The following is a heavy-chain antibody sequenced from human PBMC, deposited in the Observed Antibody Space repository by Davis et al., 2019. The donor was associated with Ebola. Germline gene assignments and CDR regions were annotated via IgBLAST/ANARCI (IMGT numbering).Heavy chain of an antibody. CDR3: AREGSMVRGVIIDHYYGMDV. Sequence: GGSLRLSCAASGFTFSSYEMNWVRQAPGKGLEWVSYISSSGSTIYYADSVKGRFTISRDNATNSLYLQMNSLRAEDTAVYYCAREGSMVRGVIIDHYYGMDVWGQGTTVTVSS. J-gene: IGHJ6*02. CDR1: GFTFSSYE. CDR2: ISSSGSTI. D-gene: IGHD3-10*01. V-gene: IGHV3-48*03.